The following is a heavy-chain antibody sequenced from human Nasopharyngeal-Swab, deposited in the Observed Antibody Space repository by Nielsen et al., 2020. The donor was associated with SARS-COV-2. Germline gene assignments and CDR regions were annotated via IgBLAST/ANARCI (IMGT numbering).Heavy chain of an antibody. J-gene: IGHJ4*02. CDR3: AREHAIITVIRPPYFDY. CDR1: GFTFSSYG. V-gene: IGHV3-30*03. Sequence: GESLKISCAASGFTFSSYGMHWVRQAPGKGLEWVAVISYDGSKEYYADSVKGRFTISRDNSKNTLYLQMNSLRAEDTAVYYCAREHAIITVIRPPYFDYWGQGTLVTVSS. CDR2: ISYDGSKE. D-gene: IGHD3-3*01.